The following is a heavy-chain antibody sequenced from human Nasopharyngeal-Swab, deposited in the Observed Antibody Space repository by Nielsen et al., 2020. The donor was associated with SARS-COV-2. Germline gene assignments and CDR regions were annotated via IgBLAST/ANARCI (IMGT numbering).Heavy chain of an antibody. Sequence: SLKISCAASGFMFGDYAMHWVRQAPGKGLEWVSGISWNSRSLGYADSVKGRFTISRDNTKKSLYLQMNSLRAEDTAVYYCARLGTESYHYYSLDVWGQGTTVTVSS. J-gene: IGHJ6*02. CDR2: ISWNSRSL. D-gene: IGHD1-1*01. CDR3: ARLGTESYHYYSLDV. CDR1: GFMFGDYA. V-gene: IGHV3-9*01.